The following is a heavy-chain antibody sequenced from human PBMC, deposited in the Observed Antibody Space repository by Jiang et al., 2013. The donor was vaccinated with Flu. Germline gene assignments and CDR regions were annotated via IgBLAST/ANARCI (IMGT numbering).Heavy chain of an antibody. J-gene: IGHJ4*02. V-gene: IGHV3-53*04. CDR1: GFTVSNNY. Sequence: QLLESGGGLVQPGGSLRLSCAASGFTVSNNYMSWVRQAPGKGLEWVSVIYSGGSIYYADSVKGRFTISRHNSKNTLYLQMNSLRIEDTAVYYCAKFYASSSDYFDYWGQGTLVTVSS. CDR3: AKFYASSSDYFDY. D-gene: IGHD6-6*01. CDR2: IYSGGSI.